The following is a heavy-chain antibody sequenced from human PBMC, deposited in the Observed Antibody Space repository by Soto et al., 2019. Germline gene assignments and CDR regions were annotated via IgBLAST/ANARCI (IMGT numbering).Heavy chain of an antibody. CDR2: IYYGGTT. CDR1: GYAISSSNW. Sequence: QVQLQESGPGLVKPSDTLSLTCAVSGYAISSSNWWGWIRQPPGKGLEWIGYIYYGGTTYYNPSLKSRVTMSLDTSKNQFSLKLTSVTAVDTAVYYCARRETQGPIDYWGQGTLVTVSS. D-gene: IGHD1-26*01. J-gene: IGHJ4*02. CDR3: ARRETQGPIDY. V-gene: IGHV4-28*01.